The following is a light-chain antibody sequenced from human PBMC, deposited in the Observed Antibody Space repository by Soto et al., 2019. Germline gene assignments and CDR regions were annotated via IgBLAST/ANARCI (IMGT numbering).Light chain of an antibody. CDR3: QKYSSVPV. CDR1: QDIRNF. Sequence: DIKMTQSPTSLSACVGDRVTITCRASQDIRNFVAWYQQKPGKAPKLLIYAASTLQSGVPSRFSGSGSGTDFTLTINSLQPEDVATYSCQKYSSVPVFGPGTKVEIK. CDR2: AAS. V-gene: IGKV1-27*01. J-gene: IGKJ3*01.